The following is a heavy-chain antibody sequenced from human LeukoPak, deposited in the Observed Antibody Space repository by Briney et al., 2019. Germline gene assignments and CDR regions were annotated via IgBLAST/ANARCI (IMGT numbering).Heavy chain of an antibody. CDR3: ARGPAYSSGWYGDYYYYMDV. J-gene: IGHJ6*03. V-gene: IGHV1-69*01. CDR1: GGTFSSYA. Sequence: SVKVSCKASGGTFSSYAISWVRQAPGQGLEWMGGIIPIFGTANYAQMFQGRVTITADESTSTAYMELSSLRSEDTAVYYCARGPAYSSGWYGDYYYYMDVWGKGTTVTVSS. D-gene: IGHD6-19*01. CDR2: IIPIFGTA.